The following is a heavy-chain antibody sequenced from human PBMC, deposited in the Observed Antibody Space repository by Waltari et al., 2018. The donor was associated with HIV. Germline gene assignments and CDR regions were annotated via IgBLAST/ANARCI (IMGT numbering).Heavy chain of an antibody. J-gene: IGHJ6*02. V-gene: IGHV4-34*01. D-gene: IGHD3-22*01. CDR3: ARGRYYYDGKGGMDV. Sequence: QVQLQQWGAGLLKPSETLSLTCAVYGGSFSGYYWSWLRQPPGKGLEWIGEINHSGSTNYNPSLKSRVTISVDTSKNQFSLKLSSVTAADTAVYYCARGRYYYDGKGGMDVWGQGTTVTVSS. CDR1: GGSFSGYY. CDR2: INHSGST.